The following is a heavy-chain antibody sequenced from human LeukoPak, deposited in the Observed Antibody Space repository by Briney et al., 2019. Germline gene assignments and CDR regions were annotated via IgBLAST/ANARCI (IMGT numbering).Heavy chain of an antibody. V-gene: IGHV3-9*01. CDR3: AKDLHFDYWSGYLDY. J-gene: IGHJ4*02. Sequence: GGSLRLSCAASGFTFDSYAMHWVRQFPGKGLEWVAGVSWNSGTVSYADSVKGRFTISRDNAKNSLYLQMENLRAQDTALYYCAKDLHFDYWSGYLDYWGQGSLVSVSS. D-gene: IGHD3-3*01. CDR2: VSWNSGTV. CDR1: GFTFDSYA.